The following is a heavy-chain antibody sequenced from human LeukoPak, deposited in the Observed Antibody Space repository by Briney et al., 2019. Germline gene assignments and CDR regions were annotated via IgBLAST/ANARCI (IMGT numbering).Heavy chain of an antibody. Sequence: GASVKVSCKASGYTFTGYYMHWVRQAPGQGLEWMGWINPNSGGTNYAQKFQGRVTMTRDTSISTAYMELSRLRSDDTAVYYCARDSSYYDFWSGCYTETPDYWGQGTLVTVSS. CDR1: GYTFTGYY. CDR2: INPNSGGT. J-gene: IGHJ4*02. D-gene: IGHD3-3*01. CDR3: ARDSSYYDFWSGCYTETPDY. V-gene: IGHV1-2*02.